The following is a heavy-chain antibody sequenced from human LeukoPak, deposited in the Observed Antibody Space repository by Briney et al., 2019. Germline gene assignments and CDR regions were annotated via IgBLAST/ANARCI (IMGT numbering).Heavy chain of an antibody. CDR2: IYYSGST. D-gene: IGHD3-22*01. Sequence: SQTLSLTCTVSGGSISSGDYYWSWIRQPPGKGLEWIGYIYYSGSTNYNPSLKSRVTISVDTSKNQFSLKLSSVTAADTAVYYCASVLLRDYYDSSGYYGTWGQGTLVTVSS. J-gene: IGHJ5*02. CDR1: GGSISSGDYY. CDR3: ASVLLRDYYDSSGYYGT. V-gene: IGHV4-61*08.